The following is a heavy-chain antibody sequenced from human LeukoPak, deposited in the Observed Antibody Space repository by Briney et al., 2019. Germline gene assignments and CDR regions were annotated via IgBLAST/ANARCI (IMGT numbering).Heavy chain of an antibody. Sequence: TGGSLRLSXAASGFTFSDYWMTWVRQAPGKGLEWLANIKQDGSVKYYVDSVKGRFTISRDNAQNSLYLQMNSLRAEDTAVYYCARDEPDYWGQGTLVTVSS. J-gene: IGHJ4*02. V-gene: IGHV3-7*01. CDR2: IKQDGSVK. CDR3: ARDEPDY. CDR1: GFTFSDYW.